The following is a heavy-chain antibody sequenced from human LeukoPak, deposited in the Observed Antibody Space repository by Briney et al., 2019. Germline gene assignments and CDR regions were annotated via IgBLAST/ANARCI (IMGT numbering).Heavy chain of an antibody. CDR3: ARDLNWGSLACVGY. CDR2: ITGSGST. Sequence: PGGSLRLSCAASGFTFSRYAMTWVRQAPGKGLEWLSGITGSGSTYYADSVKGRFTISRDDSKDTVYLQMNSLRVEDTAVYYCARDLNWGSLACVGYWGQGALVTVSS. J-gene: IGHJ4*02. CDR1: GFTFSRYA. D-gene: IGHD7-27*01. V-gene: IGHV3-23*01.